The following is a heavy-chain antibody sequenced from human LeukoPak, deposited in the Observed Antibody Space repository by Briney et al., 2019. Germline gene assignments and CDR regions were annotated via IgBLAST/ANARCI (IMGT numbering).Heavy chain of an antibody. J-gene: IGHJ4*02. CDR1: GFTFSSYW. CDR2: INSDGSST. V-gene: IGHV3-74*01. Sequence: GGSLRLSCAASGFTFSSYWMHWVRQAPGKGLVWVSRINSDGSSTSYADSVKGRFTISRDNAKNTLYLNMNSLRAEDTAVYYCARGVPEYSGYDSPQGFDYWGQGTLVTVSS. D-gene: IGHD5-12*01. CDR3: ARGVPEYSGYDSPQGFDY.